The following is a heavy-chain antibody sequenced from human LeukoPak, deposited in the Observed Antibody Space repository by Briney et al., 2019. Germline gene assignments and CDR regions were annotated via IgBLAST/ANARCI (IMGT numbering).Heavy chain of an antibody. Sequence: ASVKVSCKASGYTFTSYGISWVRQAPGQGLEWMGWISAYNGNTNYAQKLQGRVTMTTDTSTSTAYMELRSLRSDDTAVYYCARDPLAYCGGDCYSVSCVDYWGQGTLVTVSS. V-gene: IGHV1-18*01. CDR2: ISAYNGNT. CDR1: GYTFTSYG. D-gene: IGHD2-21*02. J-gene: IGHJ4*02. CDR3: ARDPLAYCGGDCYSVSCVDY.